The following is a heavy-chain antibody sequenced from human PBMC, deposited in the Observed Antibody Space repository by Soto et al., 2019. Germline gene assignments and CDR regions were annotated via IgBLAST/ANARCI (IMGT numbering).Heavy chain of an antibody. CDR1: GDSISSGGSY. V-gene: IGHV4-31*03. CDR3: ARASETPSIFGVVRPYFFNH. CDR2: IFYSGSF. D-gene: IGHD3-3*01. Sequence: PSETLSLTCTVSGDSISSGGSYWNWIRQRPGKGLEWMGYIFYSGSFYYTPSLRGRVMMSADTSKNQFYLRLSSVTAADTAVYYCARASETPSIFGVVRPYFFNHWGQGNLVTVSS. J-gene: IGHJ4*02.